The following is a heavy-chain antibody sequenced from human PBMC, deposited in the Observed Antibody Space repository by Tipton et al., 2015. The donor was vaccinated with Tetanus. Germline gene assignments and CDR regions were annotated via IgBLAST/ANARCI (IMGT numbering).Heavy chain of an antibody. CDR2: LSASGTAT. V-gene: IGHV3-23*01. D-gene: IGHD5-18*01. Sequence: SLRLSCVASGFSFSSYAMSWVRQAPGKGLEWVSTLSASGTATYYAGSVGGRFTISRDNSKNALFLQMDSLRAEDTAVYFCAKSKRGYSYGSFDDWGQGTLVAVSS. CDR1: GFSFSSYA. CDR3: AKSKRGYSYGSFDD. J-gene: IGHJ4*01.